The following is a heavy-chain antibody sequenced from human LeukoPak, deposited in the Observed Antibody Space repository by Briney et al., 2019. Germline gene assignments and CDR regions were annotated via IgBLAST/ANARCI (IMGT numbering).Heavy chain of an antibody. CDR3: ARQQLSQLYYFDY. J-gene: IGHJ4*02. Sequence: TLSLTCTVSGGSISSDYWSWLRQPPGKGLEWIGYIYYSRSTNYNPSLKSRVTISIDTSNNQFSLKLNSVTAADTAVYYCARQQLSQLYYFDYWGQGTLVTVSS. CDR1: GGSISSDY. V-gene: IGHV4-59*01. CDR2: IYYSRST. D-gene: IGHD6-13*01.